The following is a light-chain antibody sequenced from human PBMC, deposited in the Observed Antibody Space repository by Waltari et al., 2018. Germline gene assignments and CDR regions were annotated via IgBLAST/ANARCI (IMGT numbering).Light chain of an antibody. CDR2: AAS. Sequence: EIVLTQSPGTLSLSPGESATLSCRASQSVSSNSLAWYQQKPGQAPRLLIYAASSRATGIPDRFSGSGSGTDFTLTISRLEPEDFAVYYCQQYGSSPRTFGPGTKVDVK. CDR3: QQYGSSPRT. J-gene: IGKJ3*01. CDR1: QSVSSNS. V-gene: IGKV3-20*01.